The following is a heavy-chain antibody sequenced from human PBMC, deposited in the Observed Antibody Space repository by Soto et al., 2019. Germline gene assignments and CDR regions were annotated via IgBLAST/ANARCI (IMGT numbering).Heavy chain of an antibody. CDR1: GGSISSYY. V-gene: IGHV4-59*01. D-gene: IGHD3-22*01. Sequence: PSETLSLTCTVSGGSISSYYWSWIRQPPGKGLEWIGYIYYSGSTNYNPSLKSRVTISVDTSKNQFSLKLSSVTAADTAVYYCARVRYDSSGYYYNWFDLWGQGTLVTVSS. J-gene: IGHJ5*02. CDR2: IYYSGST. CDR3: ARVRYDSSGYYYNWFDL.